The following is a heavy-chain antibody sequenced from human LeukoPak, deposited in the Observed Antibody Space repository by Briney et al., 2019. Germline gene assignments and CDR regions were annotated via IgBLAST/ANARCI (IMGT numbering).Heavy chain of an antibody. D-gene: IGHD4-17*01. Sequence: GGSLRLSCAASGFTFGSYAMNWVRQAPGKGLEWVSSISGSGGITYYADSVKGRFTISRDNSKNTLYMQMNSLRADDTAAYYCARDRDDYGDPEAFDIWGQGTMVTVSS. CDR2: ISGSGGIT. CDR3: ARDRDDYGDPEAFDI. J-gene: IGHJ3*02. V-gene: IGHV3-23*01. CDR1: GFTFGSYA.